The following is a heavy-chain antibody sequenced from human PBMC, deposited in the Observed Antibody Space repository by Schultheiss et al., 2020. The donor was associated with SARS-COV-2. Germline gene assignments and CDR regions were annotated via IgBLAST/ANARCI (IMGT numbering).Heavy chain of an antibody. V-gene: IGHV3-30*01. CDR1: GFTFSSYA. Sequence: GGSLRLSCAASGFTFSSYAMHWVRQAPGKALEWVAVISYDGSNKYYADSVKGRFTISRDNSKNTLYLQMNSLRAEDTAVYYCARDFENDYGDYPGYFDYWGQGTLVTVSS. CDR2: ISYDGSNK. CDR3: ARDFENDYGDYPGYFDY. J-gene: IGHJ4*02. D-gene: IGHD4-17*01.